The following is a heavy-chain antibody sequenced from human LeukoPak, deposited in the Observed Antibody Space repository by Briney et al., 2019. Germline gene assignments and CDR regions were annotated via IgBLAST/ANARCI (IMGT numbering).Heavy chain of an antibody. CDR3: ARSSYSSSSSV. CDR2: INSDGSST. D-gene: IGHD6-6*01. J-gene: IGHJ3*01. V-gene: IGHV3-74*01. Sequence: GGSLRLSCAASGFTFSSYWMHWVRQAPGKGLVWVSRINSDGSSTSYADSVKGRFTISRDNAKNSLYLQINSLRAEDTAVYYCARSSYSSSSSVWGQGTMVTVSS. CDR1: GFTFSSYW.